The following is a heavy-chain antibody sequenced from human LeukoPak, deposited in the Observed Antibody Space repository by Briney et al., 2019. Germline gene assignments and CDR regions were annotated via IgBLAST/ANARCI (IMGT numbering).Heavy chain of an antibody. D-gene: IGHD1-7*01. V-gene: IGHV1-18*01. CDR2: ISAYNGNT. J-gene: IGHJ4*02. CDR1: GYTFTSYG. Sequence: ASVKVSCKASGYTFTSYGISWVRQAPGQGLEWMGWISAYNGNTNYAQKLQGRVTMTTDTSTSTAHMELRSLRSDDTAVYYCARVGGITGTTLREEFGYWGQGTLVTVSS. CDR3: ARVGGITGTTLREEFGY.